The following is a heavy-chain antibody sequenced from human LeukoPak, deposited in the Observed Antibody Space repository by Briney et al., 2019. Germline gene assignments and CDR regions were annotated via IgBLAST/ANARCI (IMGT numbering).Heavy chain of an antibody. CDR2: IWYDGSNK. J-gene: IGHJ4*02. CDR1: GFTFNNYG. D-gene: IGHD3-22*01. CDR3: ARVPAFDTSGYYGDY. Sequence: PGRSLRLSCAASGFTFNNYGMHWVRQAPDKGLEWVAVIWYDGSNKYYADSVKGRFTISRDNSKNTLYLQMNSLRAEDTAVYYCARVPAFDTSGYYGDYWGQGTLVTVSS. V-gene: IGHV3-33*01.